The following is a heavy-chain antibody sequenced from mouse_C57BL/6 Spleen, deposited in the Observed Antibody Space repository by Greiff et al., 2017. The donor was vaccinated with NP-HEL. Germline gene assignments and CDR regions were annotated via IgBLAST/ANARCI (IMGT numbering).Heavy chain of an antibody. J-gene: IGHJ4*01. CDR1: GYTFTSYW. D-gene: IGHD3-2*02. Sequence: QVQLQQSGAELVKPGASVKMSCKASGYTFTSYWITWVKQRPGQGLEWIGDIYPGSGSTNYNEKFKSKATLTVDTSSSTAYMQLSSLTSEDSAVYYCAGAAQATGAMDDWGQGTSVTVSS. CDR2: IYPGSGST. V-gene: IGHV1-55*01. CDR3: AGAAQATGAMDD.